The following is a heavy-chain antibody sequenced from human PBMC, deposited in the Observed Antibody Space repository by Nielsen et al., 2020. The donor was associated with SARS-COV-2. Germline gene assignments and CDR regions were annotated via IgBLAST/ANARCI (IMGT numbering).Heavy chain of an antibody. D-gene: IGHD4-17*01. CDR1: GYTFTSYG. V-gene: IGHV1-18*01. J-gene: IGHJ4*02. CDR2: ISAYNGNT. Sequence: ASVKVSCKASGYTFTSYGISWVRQAPGQGLEWMGWISAYNGNTNYAQKLQGRVTMTTDTSTSTAHMELRSLRSDDTAVYYCARARDYGDLGYWGQGTLVTVSS. CDR3: ARARDYGDLGY.